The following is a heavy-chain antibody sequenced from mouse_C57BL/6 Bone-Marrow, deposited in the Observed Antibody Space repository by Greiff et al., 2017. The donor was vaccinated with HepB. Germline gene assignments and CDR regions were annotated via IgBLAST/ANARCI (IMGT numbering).Heavy chain of an antibody. J-gene: IGHJ3*01. CDR1: GYTFTSYW. V-gene: IGHV1-7*01. CDR3: ARTLGAYYYGSGGFAY. CDR2: INPSSGYT. Sequence: QVQLKESGAELAKPGASVKLSCKASGYTFTSYWMHWVKQRPGQGLEWIGYINPSSGYTKYNQKFKDKATLTADKSSSTAYMQLSSLTYEDSAVYDCARTLGAYYYGSGGFAYWGQGTLVTVSA. D-gene: IGHD1-1*01.